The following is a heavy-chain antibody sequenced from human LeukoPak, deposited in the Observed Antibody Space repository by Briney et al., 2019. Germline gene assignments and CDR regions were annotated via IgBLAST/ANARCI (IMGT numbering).Heavy chain of an antibody. J-gene: IGHJ5*02. CDR2: INHSGTT. CDR3: ARGPMAGEVPAARGDHWFDT. D-gene: IGHD2-2*01. V-gene: IGHV4-34*01. CDR1: GGSFSAYY. Sequence: SETLSLTCAVYGGSFSAYYWSWIRQPPGKGLEWIGEINHSGTTNYNPSLKSRVTISVDTSESQFSLKLSSGTAADTAVYYCARGPMAGEVPAARGDHWFDTWGQGTLVTVSS.